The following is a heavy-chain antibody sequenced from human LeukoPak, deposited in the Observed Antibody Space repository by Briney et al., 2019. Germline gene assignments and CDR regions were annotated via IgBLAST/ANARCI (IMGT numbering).Heavy chain of an antibody. CDR1: GFTFSSYE. Sequence: PGGSLRLSCAASGFTFSSYEMNWVRQAPGKGLEWVANIKQDGSEKYYVDSVKGRFTISRDNAKNSLYLQMNSLRAEDTAVYYCAREHCSSTSCYAGNNWFDPWGQGTLVTVSS. CDR2: IKQDGSEK. D-gene: IGHD2-2*01. J-gene: IGHJ5*02. CDR3: AREHCSSTSCYAGNNWFDP. V-gene: IGHV3-7*01.